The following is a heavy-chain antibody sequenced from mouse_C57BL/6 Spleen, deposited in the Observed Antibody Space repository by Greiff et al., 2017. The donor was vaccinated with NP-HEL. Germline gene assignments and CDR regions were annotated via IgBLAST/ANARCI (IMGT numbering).Heavy chain of an antibody. CDR3: ARRGITRAYFDY. V-gene: IGHV1-64*01. J-gene: IGHJ2*01. D-gene: IGHD3-1*01. CDR2: IHPNSGST. CDR1: GYTFTSYW. Sequence: VQLQQPGAELVKPGASVKLSCKASGYTFTSYWMHWVKQRPGQGLEWIGMIHPNSGSTNYNEKFKSKATLTVDKSSSTAYMQLSSLTSEDSAVYYCARRGITRAYFDYWGQGTTLTVSS.